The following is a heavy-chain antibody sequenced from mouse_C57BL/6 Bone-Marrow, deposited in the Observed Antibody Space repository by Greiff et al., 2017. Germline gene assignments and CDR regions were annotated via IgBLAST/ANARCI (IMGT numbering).Heavy chain of an antibody. CDR1: GFTFSDYY. CDR2: ISNGGGST. D-gene: IGHD2-10*02. Sequence: EVQLQESGGGLVQPGGSLKLSCAASGFTFSDYYMYWVRQTPEKRLEWVAYISNGGGSTYYPDTVKGRFTISRDNAKNTLYLQMSRLKSEDTAMYYCARHGYGNYVDFAYWGQGTLVTVSA. V-gene: IGHV5-12*01. J-gene: IGHJ3*01. CDR3: ARHGYGNYVDFAY.